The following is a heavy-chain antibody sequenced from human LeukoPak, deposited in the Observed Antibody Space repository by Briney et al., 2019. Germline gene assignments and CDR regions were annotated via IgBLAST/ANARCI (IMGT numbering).Heavy chain of an antibody. D-gene: IGHD3-3*01. CDR1: GGSISSSSYY. CDR3: ARGARRTTAILRFLEWSMGPDAFDI. J-gene: IGHJ3*02. V-gene: IGHV4-39*07. Sequence: SETLSLTCTVSGGSISSSSYYWGWIRQPPGKGLEWIGSIYYSGSTNYNPSLKSRVTISVDTSKNQFSLKLSSVTAADTAVYYCARGARRTTAILRFLEWSMGPDAFDIWGQGTMVTVSS. CDR2: IYYSGST.